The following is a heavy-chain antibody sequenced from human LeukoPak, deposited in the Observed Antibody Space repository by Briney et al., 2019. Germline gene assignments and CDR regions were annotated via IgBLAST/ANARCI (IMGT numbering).Heavy chain of an antibody. D-gene: IGHD5-18*01. CDR2: IWSDGINE. V-gene: IGHV3-33*01. CDR3: ARGLGGGHSYVDY. Sequence: PGRSLRLSCAASGFTFSNYGMHWVRQVPGKGLEWVAVIWSDGINEYYADSVKGRFTISRDNSKNTLYLQMNSLRAEDTAVYYCARGLGGGHSYVDYWGQGTLVTVSS. J-gene: IGHJ4*02. CDR1: GFTFSNYG.